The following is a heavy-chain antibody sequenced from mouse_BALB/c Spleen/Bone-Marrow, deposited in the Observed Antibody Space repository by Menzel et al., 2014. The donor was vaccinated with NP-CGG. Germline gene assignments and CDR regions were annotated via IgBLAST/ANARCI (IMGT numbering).Heavy chain of an antibody. V-gene: IGHV4-1*02. CDR1: GFDFSRYW. D-gene: IGHD2-3*01. Sequence: EVQVVESGGGLVQPGGSLKLSCAASGFDFSRYWMSWVRRAPGKGLQWIGEINPESNTINYTPSLKDKFIISRDNAKNTRYLQMSKVRSEDTALYCCARLGYYGWFAYWGQGTLVTVSA. CDR2: INPESNTI. CDR3: ARLGYYGWFAY. J-gene: IGHJ3*01.